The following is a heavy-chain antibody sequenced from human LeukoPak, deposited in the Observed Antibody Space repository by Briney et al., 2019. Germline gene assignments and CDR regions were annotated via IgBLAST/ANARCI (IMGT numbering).Heavy chain of an antibody. CDR2: LYPGNSDI. V-gene: IGHV5-51*01. CDR3: ARRPPELYSYAFDI. CDR1: GYRFTSYS. Sequence: GGTLTISCMGSGYRFTSYSIGWVRQMPGKGLGCMGILYPGNSDIRYSPSFQGQVTISADKSISTAYLQWSSLKASDTAMYYCARRPPELYSYAFDIWGQGTMVTVSS. D-gene: IGHD5-18*01. J-gene: IGHJ3*02.